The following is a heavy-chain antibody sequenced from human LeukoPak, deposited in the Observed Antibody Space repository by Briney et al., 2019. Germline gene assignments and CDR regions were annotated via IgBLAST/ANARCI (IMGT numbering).Heavy chain of an antibody. CDR2: ISSSSSYI. CDR3: AKDRGTYYDSSGYHY. V-gene: IGHV3-21*05. D-gene: IGHD3-22*01. J-gene: IGHJ4*02. CDR1: GFTFSSYS. Sequence: PGGSLRLSCAASGFTFSSYSMNWVRQAPGKGLEWVSYISSSSSYIYYADSVKGRFTISRDNAKNSLYLQMNSLRAEDTALYYCAKDRGTYYDSSGYHYWGQGTLVTVSS.